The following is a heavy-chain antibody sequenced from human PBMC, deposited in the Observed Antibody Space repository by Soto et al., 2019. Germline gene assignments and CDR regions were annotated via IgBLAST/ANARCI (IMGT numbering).Heavy chain of an antibody. D-gene: IGHD3-3*01. J-gene: IGHJ6*02. V-gene: IGHV3-33*01. Sequence: GGSLRLSCAASGFTFSSYGMHWVRQAPGKGLEWVAVIWYDGSNKYYADSVKGRFTISRDNSKNTLYLQMNSLRAEDTAVYYCAREHCDFWSGYLDYYYYGMDVWGQGTTVTVSS. CDR2: IWYDGSNK. CDR1: GFTFSSYG. CDR3: AREHCDFWSGYLDYYYYGMDV.